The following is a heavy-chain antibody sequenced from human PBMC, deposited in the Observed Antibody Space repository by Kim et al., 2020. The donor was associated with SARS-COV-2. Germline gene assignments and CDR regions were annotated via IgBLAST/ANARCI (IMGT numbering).Heavy chain of an antibody. CDR2: INHSGST. V-gene: IGHV4-34*01. CDR1: GGSFSGYY. Sequence: SETLSLTCAFYGGSFSGYYWSWIRQPPGKGLEWIGEINHSGSTNYNPSLKSRVTISVDTSKNQFSLKLSSVTAADTAVYYCARVPEVVAADLFDYWGQGTLVTVSS. CDR3: ARVPEVVAADLFDY. D-gene: IGHD2-15*01. J-gene: IGHJ4*02.